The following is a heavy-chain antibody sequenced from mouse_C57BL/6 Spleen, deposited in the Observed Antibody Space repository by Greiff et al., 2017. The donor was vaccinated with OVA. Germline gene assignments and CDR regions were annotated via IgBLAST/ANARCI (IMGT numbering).Heavy chain of an antibody. V-gene: IGHV5-9-1*02. CDR2: ISSGGDYI. Sequence: EVKLVESGEGLVKPGGSLKLSCAASGFTFSSYAMSWVRQTPEKRLEWVAYISSGGDYIYYADTVKGRFTISRDNARNTLYLQMSSLKSEDTAMYYGTREGYYGRSSNWYFDVWGTGTTVTVSS. J-gene: IGHJ1*03. CDR1: GFTFSSYA. CDR3: TREGYYGRSSNWYFDV. D-gene: IGHD1-1*01.